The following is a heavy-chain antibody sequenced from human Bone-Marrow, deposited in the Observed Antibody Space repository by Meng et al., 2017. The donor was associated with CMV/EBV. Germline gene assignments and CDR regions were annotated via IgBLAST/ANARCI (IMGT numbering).Heavy chain of an antibody. CDR1: GGSVRNING. CDR2: IYRGGST. J-gene: IGHJ6*02. Sequence: SETLSLTCAVSGGSVRNINGWTWVRQPPGKGLEWIGEIYRGGSTNYSPSVKSRVTMSVDRSKNHISLRLTSVTAADTAVYYCAKYVGDYGNYYGMAVWGQGTTVPVSS. D-gene: IGHD4-17*01. CDR3: AKYVGDYGNYYGMAV. V-gene: IGHV4-4*02.